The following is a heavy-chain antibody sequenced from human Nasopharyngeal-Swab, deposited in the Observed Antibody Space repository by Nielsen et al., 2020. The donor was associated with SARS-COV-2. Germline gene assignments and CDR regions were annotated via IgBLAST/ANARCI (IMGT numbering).Heavy chain of an antibody. V-gene: IGHV1-69*01. D-gene: IGHD3-3*01. J-gene: IGHJ4*02. CDR3: ARDAAFWSGFDY. Sequence: ARHARGQGLEWMGGIIPIFGTANYAQKFQGRVTITADESTSTAYMELSSLRSEDTAVYYCARDAAFWSGFDYWGQGTLVTVSS. CDR2: IIPIFGTA.